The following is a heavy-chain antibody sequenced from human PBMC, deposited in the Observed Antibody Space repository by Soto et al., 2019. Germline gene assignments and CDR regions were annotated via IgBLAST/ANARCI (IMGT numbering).Heavy chain of an antibody. CDR3: ARTAVAGTRYYGMDV. V-gene: IGHV3-30-3*01. CDR1: GFTFTSYA. J-gene: IGHJ6*02. Sequence: QVQLVESGGGVVQPGGSLRLSCAASGFTFTSYAMHWVRQAPGKGLEWVAAVSYDGNDNYYADFVKGRFTISRDNSKNTLNLQMDSLRPEDTAVYSCARTAVAGTRYYGMDVWGQGTTVTVS. D-gene: IGHD2-15*01. CDR2: VSYDGNDN.